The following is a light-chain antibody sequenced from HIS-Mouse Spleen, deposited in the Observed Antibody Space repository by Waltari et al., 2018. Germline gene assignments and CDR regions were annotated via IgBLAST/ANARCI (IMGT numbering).Light chain of an antibody. Sequence: QSALTQPRSVSGSPGQSVTISCTGTSSDVGGYNYVSWYQQHPGKAPKLMLDDVSKRPSGVPVRFLGSKPGNTASLTISGLQAEDEADYYCCSYAGSYTGVFGTGTKVTVL. J-gene: IGLJ1*01. CDR3: CSYAGSYTGV. V-gene: IGLV2-11*01. CDR2: DVS. CDR1: SSDVGGYNY.